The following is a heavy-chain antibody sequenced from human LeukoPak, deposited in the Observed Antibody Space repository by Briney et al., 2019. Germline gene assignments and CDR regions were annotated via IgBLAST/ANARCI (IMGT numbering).Heavy chain of an antibody. Sequence: GGSLRLYCAASGFTFSSYSMNWVRQAPGKGLEWVSYISSSSSTIYYADSVKGRFTISRDNAKNSLYLQMNSLRDEDTAVYYCARGAHYYDSSGQWDYWGQGTLVTVSS. V-gene: IGHV3-48*02. D-gene: IGHD3-22*01. CDR1: GFTFSSYS. CDR3: ARGAHYYDSSGQWDY. J-gene: IGHJ4*02. CDR2: ISSSSSTI.